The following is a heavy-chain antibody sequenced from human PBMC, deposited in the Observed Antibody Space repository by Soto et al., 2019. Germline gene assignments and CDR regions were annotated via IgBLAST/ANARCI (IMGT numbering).Heavy chain of an antibody. J-gene: IGHJ5*02. CDR3: ARSRGYSGYNWFDP. CDR2: IYHSGST. D-gene: IGHD5-12*01. CDR1: GGSISSSNW. V-gene: IGHV4-4*02. Sequence: NPSETLSLTCAVSGGSISSSNWWSWVRQPPGKGLEWIGEIYHSGSTNYNLSLKSRVTISVDKSKNQFSLKLSSVTAADTAVYYCARSRGYSGYNWFDPWGQGTLVTVSS.